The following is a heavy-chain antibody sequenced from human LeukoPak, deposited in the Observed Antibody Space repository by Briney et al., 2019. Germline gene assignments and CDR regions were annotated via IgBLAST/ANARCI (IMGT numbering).Heavy chain of an antibody. CDR2: INSDGIRT. J-gene: IGHJ2*01. CDR3: ARGGYGAYYFDL. Sequence: GGSLRLSCAASGFTFSSYSMNWVRQAPGKGLVWVSRINSDGIRTNYADSVKGRFTISRDNAENTLYLQMNSLRAEDTAVYSCARGGYGAYYFDLWGRGTLVTVSS. V-gene: IGHV3-74*01. D-gene: IGHD4-17*01. CDR1: GFTFSSYS.